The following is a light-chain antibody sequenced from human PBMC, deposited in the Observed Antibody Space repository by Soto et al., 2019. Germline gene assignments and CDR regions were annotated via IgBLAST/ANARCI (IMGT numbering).Light chain of an antibody. J-gene: IGKJ2*01. V-gene: IGKV1-5*03. CDR1: QTIRNS. CDR3: QQYNTT. Sequence: DIQMTQSPSTLSASVGDRVTITCRASQTIRNSLAWYQQKPGKAPKLLIYKAPSLQTGVPSRFSGSGSGTEFTLTISSLQPDDFATYFCQQYNTTFGQGTKVDIK. CDR2: KAP.